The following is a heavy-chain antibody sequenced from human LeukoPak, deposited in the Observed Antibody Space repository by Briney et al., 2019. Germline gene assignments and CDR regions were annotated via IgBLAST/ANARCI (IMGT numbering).Heavy chain of an antibody. D-gene: IGHD3-10*01. CDR1: GYTFTSYY. CDR2: INPSGGST. V-gene: IGHV1-46*01. Sequence: ASVKVSCKASGYTFTSYYMHWVRQAPGQGLEWMGIINPSGGSTSYAQKFQGRVTITADKSTSTAYMELSSLRSEDTAVYYCAMKTYYYGSGSYYSPEWGQGTLVTVSS. CDR3: AMKTYYYGSGSYYSPE. J-gene: IGHJ4*02.